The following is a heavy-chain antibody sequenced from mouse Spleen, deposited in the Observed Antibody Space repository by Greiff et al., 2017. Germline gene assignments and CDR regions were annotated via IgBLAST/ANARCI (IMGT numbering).Heavy chain of an antibody. Sequence: EVHLVESGGGLVQPKGSLKLSCAASGFSFNTYAMNWVRQAPGKGVEWVARIRSKSNNYATYYADSVKDRFTISRDDSESMLYLQMNNLKTEDTAMYYCVRHRAPDYYGSRYYYAMDYWGQGTSVTVSS. V-gene: IGHV10-1*01. D-gene: IGHD1-1*01. CDR3: VRHRAPDYYGSRYYYAMDY. J-gene: IGHJ4*01. CDR2: IRSKSNNYAT. CDR1: GFSFNTYA.